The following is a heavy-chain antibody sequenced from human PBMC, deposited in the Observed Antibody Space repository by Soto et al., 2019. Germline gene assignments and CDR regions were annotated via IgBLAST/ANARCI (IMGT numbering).Heavy chain of an antibody. J-gene: IGHJ4*02. D-gene: IGHD3-22*01. CDR1: GYTLTELS. CDR3: ATDLFPDYYDSSGPRDY. V-gene: IGHV1-24*01. Sequence: ASLKVSCKVSGYTLTELSMHWVRQAPGKGLEWMGGFDPEDGETIYAQKFQGRVTMTEDTSTDTAYMELSSLRSEDTAVYYCATDLFPDYYDSSGPRDYWGQGTLVTVSS. CDR2: FDPEDGET.